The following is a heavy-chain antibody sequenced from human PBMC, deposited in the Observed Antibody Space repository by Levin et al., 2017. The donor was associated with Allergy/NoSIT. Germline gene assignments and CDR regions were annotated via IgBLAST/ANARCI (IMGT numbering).Heavy chain of an antibody. CDR1: GYTFTSYG. V-gene: IGHV1-18*01. CDR2: ISAYNGNT. D-gene: IGHD3-10*01. J-gene: IGHJ4*02. Sequence: ASVKVSCKASGYTFTSYGISWVRQAPGQGLEWMGWISAYNGNTNYAQKLQGRVTMTTDTSTSTAYMELRSLRSDDTAVYYCARDNYGSGSYNLLPFDYWGQGTLVTVSS. CDR3: ARDNYGSGSYNLLPFDY.